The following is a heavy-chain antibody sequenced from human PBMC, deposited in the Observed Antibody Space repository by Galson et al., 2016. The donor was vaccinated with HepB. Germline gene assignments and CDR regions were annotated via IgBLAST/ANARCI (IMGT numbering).Heavy chain of an antibody. CDR3: ARDRHSDTWYAPLDAFAI. V-gene: IGHV3-21*01. D-gene: IGHD6-13*01. CDR2: ISSGSSYI. J-gene: IGHJ3*02. CDR1: GFTFRSYT. Sequence: SLRLSCAASGFTFRSYTMNWVRQAPGKGLEWVSSISSGSSYIYYADSVKGRFTISRDNAKNTLYLQMNSLRAEDTAVYYCARDRHSDTWYAPLDAFAIWGQGTMVTVSS.